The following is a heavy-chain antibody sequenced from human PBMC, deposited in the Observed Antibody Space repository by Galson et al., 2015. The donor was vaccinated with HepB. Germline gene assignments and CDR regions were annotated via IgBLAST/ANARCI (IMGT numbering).Heavy chain of an antibody. J-gene: IGHJ6*02. V-gene: IGHV3-30*04. Sequence: SLRLSCAASGFTFSSYAMHWVRQAPGKGLEWVAVISYDGSNKYYADSVKGRFTISRDNSKNTLYLQMNSLRAEDTAVYYCARSIVVVVAATPDYYYGMDVWGQGTTVTVSS. D-gene: IGHD2-15*01. CDR1: GFTFSSYA. CDR2: ISYDGSNK. CDR3: ARSIVVVVAATPDYYYGMDV.